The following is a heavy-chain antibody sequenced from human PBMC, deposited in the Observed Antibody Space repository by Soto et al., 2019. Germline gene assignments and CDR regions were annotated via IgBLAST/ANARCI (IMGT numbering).Heavy chain of an antibody. V-gene: IGHV5-51*01. Sequence: GESLKISCKGSGYGFYGYWIGWVRQMPGKGLEWMGIIYPDDSNTRYSPSFQGQVTISADKSISTAYLQWSSLKASDTDMYYCARFGGSTFSKPQFDYWGQGTLVTVSS. CDR2: IYPDDSNT. D-gene: IGHD2-2*01. CDR3: ARFGGSTFSKPQFDY. J-gene: IGHJ4*02. CDR1: GYGFYGYW.